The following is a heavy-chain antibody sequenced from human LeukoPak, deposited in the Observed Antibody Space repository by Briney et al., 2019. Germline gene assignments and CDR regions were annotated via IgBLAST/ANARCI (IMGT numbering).Heavy chain of an antibody. CDR2: IRSKTYGGTI. D-gene: IGHD1-26*01. V-gene: IGHV3-49*03. CDR3: TRDRTWGGEWEPINY. CDR1: GLTFSDFG. Sequence: GGSLRLSCTGSGLTFSDFGLSWFRQAPGKGLEWVGFIRSKTYGGTIEYAASVKGRFTISRDDSKSIAYLQMNSLKTEDTAVYYCTRDRTWGGEWEPINYWGQGTLVTASS. J-gene: IGHJ4*02.